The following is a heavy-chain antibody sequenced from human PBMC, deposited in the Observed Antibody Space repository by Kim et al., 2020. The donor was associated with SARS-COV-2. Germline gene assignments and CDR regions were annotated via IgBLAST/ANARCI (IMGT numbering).Heavy chain of an antibody. V-gene: IGHV3-30*01. Sequence: DSVKGRFTISRDNTKKTLYLQMNSLRAEDTALYYCARGPWSRLRGVTYSYYGMDVWGQGATVTVSS. CDR3: ARGPWSRLRGVTYSYYGMDV. J-gene: IGHJ6*02. D-gene: IGHD3-10*01.